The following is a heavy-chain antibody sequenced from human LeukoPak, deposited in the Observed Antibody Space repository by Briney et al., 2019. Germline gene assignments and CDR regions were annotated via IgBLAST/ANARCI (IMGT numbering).Heavy chain of an antibody. Sequence: SETLSLTCTVSGGSISSYYWSWIRQPPGKGREWIGYIYYSGSTNYNPSLKSRVTISVDTSKNQFSLKLSSVTAADTAVYYCARGNRYCSSTSCYFRDYWGQGTLVTVSS. J-gene: IGHJ4*02. CDR2: IYYSGST. D-gene: IGHD2-2*01. CDR1: GGSISSYY. CDR3: ARGNRYCSSTSCYFRDY. V-gene: IGHV4-59*01.